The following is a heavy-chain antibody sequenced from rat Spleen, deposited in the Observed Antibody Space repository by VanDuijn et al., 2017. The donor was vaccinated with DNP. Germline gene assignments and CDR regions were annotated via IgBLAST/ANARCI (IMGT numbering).Heavy chain of an antibody. J-gene: IGHJ3*01. CDR1: GFTFSNYD. V-gene: IGHV5S10*01. CDR3: ATQGQLGITWFAY. CDR2: IIYDGSRT. D-gene: IGHD1-10*01. Sequence: EVQLVESGGGLVQPGRSVKLSCAASGFTFSNYDMAWVRQAPERGLEWVATIIYDGSRTYYRDSVKGRFTISRDNAKSTLYLQMDSLRSEDTATYYCATQGQLGITWFAYWGQGTLVTVSS.